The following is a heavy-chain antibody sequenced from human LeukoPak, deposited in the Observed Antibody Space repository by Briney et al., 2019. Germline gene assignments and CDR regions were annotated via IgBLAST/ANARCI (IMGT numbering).Heavy chain of an antibody. J-gene: IGHJ4*02. V-gene: IGHV3-48*03. D-gene: IGHD3-3*01. CDR3: ARQYYDLWSGYAHFDY. CDR2: ISSSGSTI. CDR1: GFTFSSYE. Sequence: GGSLRLSCAASGFTFSSYEMNWVRQAPGKGLEWVSYISSSGSTIYYADSVKGRFTISRDNAKNSLYLQMNSLRAEDTAVYYCARQYYDLWSGYAHFDYWGQGTLVTVSS.